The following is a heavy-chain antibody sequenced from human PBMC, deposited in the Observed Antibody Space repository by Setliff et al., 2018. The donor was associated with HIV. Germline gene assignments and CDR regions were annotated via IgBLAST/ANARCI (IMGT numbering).Heavy chain of an antibody. D-gene: IGHD2-21*02. CDR2: VNSRGYT. CDR3: ARHDGTYCGGDCYLLGYFDL. V-gene: IGHV4-61*02. Sequence: SETLSLTCTGSGDSISSGIYYWSWIRQPAGKGLEWIGRVNSRGYTEYNPSFKSRVTISVDTSKNQFSLKLSSVTAADTAVYYCARHDGTYCGGDCYLLGYFDLWGRGTLVTVSS. J-gene: IGHJ2*01. CDR1: GDSISSGIYY.